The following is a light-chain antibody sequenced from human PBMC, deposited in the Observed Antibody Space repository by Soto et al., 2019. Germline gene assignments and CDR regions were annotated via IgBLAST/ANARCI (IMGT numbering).Light chain of an antibody. CDR3: AAWDDSLNGVV. J-gene: IGLJ2*01. CDR2: NNN. Sequence: QAVVTQPPSASGTPGQRVTISCSGSSSNIGINTVSWYQQLPGTAPKLLIYNNNQRPSGVPDRFSGSKSGTSASLAISGLQSEDEADYYCAAWDDSLNGVVFGGGTKLTVL. V-gene: IGLV1-44*01. CDR1: SSNIGINT.